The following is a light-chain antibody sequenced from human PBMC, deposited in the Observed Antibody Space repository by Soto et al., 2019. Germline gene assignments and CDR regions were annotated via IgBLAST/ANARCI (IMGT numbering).Light chain of an antibody. V-gene: IGLV2-14*01. CDR1: SSDVGGYNY. CDR2: DVS. J-gene: IGLJ2*01. Sequence: QSALTQPASVSGSPGQSITISCTGTSSDVGGYNYVSWYQQHPGKAPKLMIYDVSNRPSGVSNRFSGSKSGNTASLTISGLQDEDEADYYCSSYKSSSTLFGGGTKVTVL. CDR3: SSYKSSSTL.